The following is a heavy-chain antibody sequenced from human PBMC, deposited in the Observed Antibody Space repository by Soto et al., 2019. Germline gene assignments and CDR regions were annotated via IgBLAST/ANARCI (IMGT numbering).Heavy chain of an antibody. Sequence: SVGSLRLSCAASGCTFSSYGMHWVRQAPGKWLEWVAVIWYDGSNKYYADSVKGRFTISRDNAKNSLYLQMNSLRAEDTAVYYCARGKWLEYYYGMDVWGQGTTVTVSS. CDR2: IWYDGSNK. V-gene: IGHV3-33*01. CDR3: ARGKWLEYYYGMDV. J-gene: IGHJ6*02. D-gene: IGHD6-19*01. CDR1: GCTFSSYG.